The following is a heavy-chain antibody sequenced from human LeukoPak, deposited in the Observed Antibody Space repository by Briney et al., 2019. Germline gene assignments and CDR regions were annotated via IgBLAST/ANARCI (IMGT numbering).Heavy chain of an antibody. CDR1: GGTFSSYA. J-gene: IGHJ4*02. CDR3: AREVAAARFDY. CDR2: IIPIFGTA. Sequence: ASVKVSCKASGGTFSSYAISWVRQAPGQGLEWIGRIIPIFGTANYAQKFQGRVTITTDESTSTAYMELSSLRSEDTAVYYCAREVAAARFDYWGQGTPVTVSS. V-gene: IGHV1-69*05. D-gene: IGHD6-13*01.